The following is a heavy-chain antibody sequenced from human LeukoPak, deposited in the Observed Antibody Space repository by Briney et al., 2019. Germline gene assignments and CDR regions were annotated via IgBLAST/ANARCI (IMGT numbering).Heavy chain of an antibody. CDR3: AKDAVGATAYYFDY. V-gene: IGHV3-23*01. CDR2: ISSSGGST. D-gene: IGHD1-26*01. J-gene: IGHJ4*02. CDR1: GITFSSYA. Sequence: GGSLRLSCAASGITFSSYAMSWVRQAPGKGLEWVSVISSSGGSTHYADSLKGRFIISRDNSKNTLYLQMNSLRAEDTAVYYCAKDAVGATAYYFDYWGQGTLVTVSS.